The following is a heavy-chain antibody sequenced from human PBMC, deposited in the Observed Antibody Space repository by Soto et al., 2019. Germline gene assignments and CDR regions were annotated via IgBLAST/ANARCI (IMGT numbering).Heavy chain of an antibody. CDR1: GHLFNSHW. J-gene: IGHJ5*02. CDR2: IFTRDSET. Sequence: PGESLKISCKGPGHLFNSHWIGWVRQTPGKGLEWMGLIFTRDSETKTSPSFQGHVSFSVDNSINTVYLQWTSLKTTDTGIYFCARGYFDSGHGYDLWGQGTLVTVYS. CDR3: ARGYFDSGHGYDL. V-gene: IGHV5-51*01. D-gene: IGHD3-10*01.